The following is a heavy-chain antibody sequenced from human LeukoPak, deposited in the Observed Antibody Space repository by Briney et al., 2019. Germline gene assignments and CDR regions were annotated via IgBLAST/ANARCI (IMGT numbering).Heavy chain of an antibody. D-gene: IGHD6-13*01. CDR3: ARGGAAAFYYYYYYGMNV. CDR1: GGSFSGHY. V-gene: IGHV4-34*01. CDR2: INHSGST. J-gene: IGHJ6*02. Sequence: PAETLSLTCAVYGGSFSGHYWSWIRQPPGKGLEWIGEINHSGSTNYNPSLKSRVTISVDTSKNQFSLKLSSVTAADTAVYYCARGGAAAFYYYYYYGMNVWGQGTTVTVSS.